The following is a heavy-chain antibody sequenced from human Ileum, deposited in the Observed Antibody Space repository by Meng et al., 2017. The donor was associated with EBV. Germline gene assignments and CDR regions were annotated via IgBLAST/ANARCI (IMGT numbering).Heavy chain of an antibody. CDR3: ASSDYYRSDY. Sequence: QLQESGPGLVKPSGTLSLPSAVSGGAISRSDWWSWVRQPPGKGLEWIGETSHSGSTNYSPSLKSRVTISLDKSKNQLSLKLNSVTAADTAVYYCASSDYYRSDYWGQGTLVTVSS. CDR2: TSHSGST. D-gene: IGHD3-22*01. V-gene: IGHV4-4*02. J-gene: IGHJ4*02. CDR1: GGAISRSDW.